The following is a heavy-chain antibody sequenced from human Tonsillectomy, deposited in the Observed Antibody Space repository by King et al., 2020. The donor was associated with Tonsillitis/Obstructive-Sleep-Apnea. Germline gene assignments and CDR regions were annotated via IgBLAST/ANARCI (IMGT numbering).Heavy chain of an antibody. CDR1: GYTFTSVF. Sequence: QLVQSGAWVKKPGASVKVSCKASGYTFTSVFMHWVRQAAGLGLEWMGVINLSGGSTRHAQKLQGRVTMTRDTATSTVYMELSSLRSEDTAVYYCARSSAGTTGWFDPWGQGTLVTVSS. CDR3: ARSSAGTTGWFDP. CDR2: INLSGGST. V-gene: IGHV1-46*04. D-gene: IGHD1-7*01. J-gene: IGHJ5*02.